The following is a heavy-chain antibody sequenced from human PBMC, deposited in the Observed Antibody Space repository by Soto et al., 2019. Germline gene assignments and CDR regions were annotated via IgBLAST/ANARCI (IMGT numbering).Heavy chain of an antibody. CDR3: ARDMPYGAGSLAGCDY. J-gene: IGHJ4*01. Sequence: KPSETLSLTCSFSVVSITGSYRSCIRHPPGKTLEWIGYVHHSGTTTYNPSLKSRVSISVDTSKNQFSLRLTSVIAADTAVYYCARDMPYGAGSLAGCDYWGHGSLVAVS. CDR1: VVSITGSY. V-gene: IGHV4-59*01. CDR2: VHHSGTT. D-gene: IGHD1-26*01.